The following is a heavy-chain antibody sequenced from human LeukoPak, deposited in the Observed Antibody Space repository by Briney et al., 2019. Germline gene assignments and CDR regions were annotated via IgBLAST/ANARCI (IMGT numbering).Heavy chain of an antibody. D-gene: IGHD5-18*01. Sequence: PGGSLRLSCAASGFTFSSYWMSWVRQAPGKGLEWVANIKQDGSEKYYVDSVKGRFTISRDNAKNSLYLQMNSLRAEDTAVYYCARVCRYSYDLTGSCYYGMDVWGQGTTDTVSS. CDR3: ARVCRYSYDLTGSCYYGMDV. CDR2: IKQDGSEK. V-gene: IGHV3-7*01. J-gene: IGHJ6*02. CDR1: GFTFSSYW.